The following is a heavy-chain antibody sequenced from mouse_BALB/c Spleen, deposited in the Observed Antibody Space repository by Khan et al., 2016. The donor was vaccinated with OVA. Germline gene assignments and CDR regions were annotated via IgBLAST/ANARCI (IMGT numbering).Heavy chain of an antibody. Sequence: QVQLKESGPGLVAPSQSLSITCTISGFSLTNYGVHWVRQPPGKGLEWLGVIWTDGSTTYNSALKSRLTITKDNSKSQVFLKMNSLQTDDTAIYFFARKRDCYYNVMDYWGQGTSVTVSS. D-gene: IGHD1-1*01. CDR3: ARKRDCYYNVMDY. CDR1: GFSLTNYG. J-gene: IGHJ4*01. CDR2: IWTDGST. V-gene: IGHV2-6*02.